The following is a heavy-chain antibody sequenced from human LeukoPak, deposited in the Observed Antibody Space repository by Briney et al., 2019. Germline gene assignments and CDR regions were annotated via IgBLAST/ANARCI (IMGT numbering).Heavy chain of an antibody. V-gene: IGHV3-21*01. CDR1: GFTFSSYS. CDR3: TRSPYSGYDSPGGGGMDV. D-gene: IGHD5-12*01. CDR2: ISSSSSSYI. Sequence: GGSLRLSCAASGFTFSSYSMNWVRQAPGKGLEWVSSISSSSSSYIYYADSEKGRFTISRETAKNSLYLQMNSLRAEDTAVYYCTRSPYSGYDSPGGGGMDVWGQGTTVTVSS. J-gene: IGHJ6*02.